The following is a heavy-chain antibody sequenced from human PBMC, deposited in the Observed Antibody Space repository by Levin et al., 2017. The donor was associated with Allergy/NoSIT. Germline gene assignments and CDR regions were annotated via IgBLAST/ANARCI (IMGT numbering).Heavy chain of an antibody. CDR1: GGSITSSSYY. CDR2: IYYSGST. D-gene: IGHD3-22*01. V-gene: IGHV4-39*07. J-gene: IGHJ4*02. CDR3: ARDIAHSSGYY. Sequence: SETLSLTCTVSGGSITSSSYYWGWIRQPPGKGLEWIGYIYYSGSTYYNPSLKSRVTISVDTSKNQFSLRLSSVTAADTAVYYCARDIAHSSGYYWGQGTLVTVSS.